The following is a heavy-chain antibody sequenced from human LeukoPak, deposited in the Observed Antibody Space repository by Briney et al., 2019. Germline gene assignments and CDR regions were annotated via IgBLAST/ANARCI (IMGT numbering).Heavy chain of an antibody. Sequence: SGTLSLTCGVSGGSISNTNWWTWFRQPPGKGLEWIGEVNLQGSTNYNPSLKSRVAISVDKSENHISLKLTSVTAADTAVYYCARHRGYCRGDNCYSLFDYWGQGTLVTVSS. D-gene: IGHD2-15*01. CDR1: GGSISNTNW. CDR2: VNLQGST. J-gene: IGHJ4*01. CDR3: ARHRGYCRGDNCYSLFDY. V-gene: IGHV4-4*02.